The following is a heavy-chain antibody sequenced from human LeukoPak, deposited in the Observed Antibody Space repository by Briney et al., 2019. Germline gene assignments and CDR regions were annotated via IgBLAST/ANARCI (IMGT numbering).Heavy chain of an antibody. J-gene: IGHJ4*02. V-gene: IGHV3-7*01. D-gene: IGHD5-18*01. Sequence: PGGSLRLSGAASGFTFSSYWMSWVRQAPGKGLEWVANIKQDGSEKYYVDSVKGRFTISRDNAKNSLYLQMNSLRAEDTAVYYCAGLRGYSYGYSDYWGQGTLVTVSS. CDR3: AGLRGYSYGYSDY. CDR2: IKQDGSEK. CDR1: GFTFSSYW.